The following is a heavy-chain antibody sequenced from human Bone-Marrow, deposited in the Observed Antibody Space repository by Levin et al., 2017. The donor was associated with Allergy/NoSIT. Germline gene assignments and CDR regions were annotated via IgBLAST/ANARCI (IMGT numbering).Heavy chain of an antibody. V-gene: IGHV3-30*18. J-gene: IGHJ4*02. D-gene: IGHD2-15*01. CDR2: ISYDGYKK. CDR3: VKAEVAFDY. Sequence: SCAASGFTFSSYAMYWVRQAPGKGLEWVALISYDGYKKRFADSVKGRFTISRDNSKNTLYLQMNSLTTEDTAVYYCVKAEVAFDYWGQGTLVTVSS. CDR1: GFTFSSYA.